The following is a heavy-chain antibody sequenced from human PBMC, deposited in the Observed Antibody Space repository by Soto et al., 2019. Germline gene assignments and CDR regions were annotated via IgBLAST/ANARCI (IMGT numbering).Heavy chain of an antibody. J-gene: IGHJ4*02. CDR3: AKDGNLYYYDSSGYWFVY. CDR1: GFTFSSYA. CDR2: ISGSGGST. Sequence: EVQLLESGGGLVQPGGSLRLSCAASGFTFSSYAMSWVRQAPGKGLEWVSAISGSGGSTYYADSVKGRFTISRDNSKNTLYLQMNSLRAEDTAVYYCAKDGNLYYYDSSGYWFVYWGQGTLVTVSS. D-gene: IGHD3-22*01. V-gene: IGHV3-23*01.